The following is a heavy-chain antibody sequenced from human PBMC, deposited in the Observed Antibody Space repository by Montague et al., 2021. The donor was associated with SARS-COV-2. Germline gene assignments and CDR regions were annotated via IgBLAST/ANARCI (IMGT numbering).Heavy chain of an antibody. CDR3: ARQGKMTTVTTYYYCAMDV. CDR1: GGSISSNNW. Sequence: ETLSLTCAVSGGSISSNNWWSWVRQPPGKGLEWIGEIYHSGSTNYNPSLKSRVTISIDKSKKQFSLKLSSVTAADTAVYCCARQGKMTTVTTYYYCAMDVWGQGTTVTVSS. J-gene: IGHJ6*02. D-gene: IGHD4-17*01. CDR2: IYHSGST. V-gene: IGHV4-4*01.